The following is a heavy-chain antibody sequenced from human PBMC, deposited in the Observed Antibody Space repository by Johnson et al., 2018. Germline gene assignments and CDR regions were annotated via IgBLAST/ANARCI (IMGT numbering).Heavy chain of an antibody. CDR1: GFTFGDNA. Sequence: VQLQESGGGLVQPGGSLRLSCAASGFTFGDNAMSWFRQAPGKGLEWVANIKQDGSEKYYVDSVKGRFTISRDNAKNSLYLQMNSLRAEDTAVYYWARYRQNYFYYYYGMDVWGQGTTVTVSS. CDR3: ARYRQNYFYYYYGMDV. V-gene: IGHV3-7*01. CDR2: IKQDGSEK. J-gene: IGHJ6*02. D-gene: IGHD1-7*01.